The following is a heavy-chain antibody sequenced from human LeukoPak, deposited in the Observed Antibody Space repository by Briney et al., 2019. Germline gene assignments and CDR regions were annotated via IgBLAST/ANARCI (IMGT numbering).Heavy chain of an antibody. CDR2: ISGSGCST. D-gene: IGHD6-19*01. CDR3: AKEKEYTSVDNAFDI. Sequence: GGSLRLSCAASGFTFSSYAMSWVRQAPGKGLEWVSAISGSGCSTYYADSVKGRFTISRENSKNTLYLQMNSLRADDTAVYYCAKEKEYTSVDNAFDIWGQGTMVIVSS. V-gene: IGHV3-23*01. CDR1: GFTFSSYA. J-gene: IGHJ3*02.